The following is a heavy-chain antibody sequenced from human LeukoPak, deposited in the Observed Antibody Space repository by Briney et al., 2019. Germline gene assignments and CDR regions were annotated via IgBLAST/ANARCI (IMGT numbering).Heavy chain of an antibody. J-gene: IGHJ6*03. V-gene: IGHV3-53*01. CDR1: GFTVRSNY. CDR3: ARVYYGSGSLYYYYYYMDV. CDR2: IYSGGRT. D-gene: IGHD3-10*01. Sequence: PGGSLRLSCAASGFTVRSNYMSWVRQAPGKGLEWVSVIYSGGRTYCADSVKGRFTISRDNSKNTLYLQMNSLRAEDTAVYYCARVYYGSGSLYYYYYYMDVWGKGTTVIISS.